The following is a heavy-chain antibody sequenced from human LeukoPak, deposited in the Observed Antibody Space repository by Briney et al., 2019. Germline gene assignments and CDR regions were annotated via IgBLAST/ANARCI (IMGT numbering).Heavy chain of an antibody. Sequence: GASVKVSCKASGYTFTSYGISWVRQAPGQGLEWMGWISAYNGKKNYAQKLQSRVTMTTDTSTSTAYMELRSLRSDDTAVYYCARGITMVRGVIIDAFDIWGQGTMVTVSS. D-gene: IGHD3-10*01. CDR1: GYTFTSYG. CDR2: ISAYNGKK. V-gene: IGHV1-18*01. CDR3: ARGITMVRGVIIDAFDI. J-gene: IGHJ3*02.